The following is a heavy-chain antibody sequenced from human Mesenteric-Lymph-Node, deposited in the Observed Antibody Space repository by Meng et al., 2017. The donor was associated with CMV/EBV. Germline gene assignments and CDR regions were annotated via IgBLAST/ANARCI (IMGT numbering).Heavy chain of an antibody. D-gene: IGHD2-2*02. CDR3: ARVPGYCSSTSCYRAGYGMDV. CDR1: GGSVSSGSYY. V-gene: IGHV4-61*01. J-gene: IGHJ6*02. Sequence: SETLSLTCTVSGGSVSSGSYYWSWIRQPPGKGLEWIGYIYYSGSTNYNPSLKSRVTISVDTSKNQFSLKLSSVTAADTAVYYCARVPGYCSSTSCYRAGYGMDVWDQGTTVTVSS. CDR2: IYYSGST.